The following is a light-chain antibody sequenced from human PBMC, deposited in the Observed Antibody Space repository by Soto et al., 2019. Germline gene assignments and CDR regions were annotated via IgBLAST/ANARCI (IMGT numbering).Light chain of an antibody. CDR2: EVS. V-gene: IGLV2-14*01. CDR3: RSYTSSNTYV. J-gene: IGLJ1*01. CDR1: SSDVGGYNY. Sequence: HSALPHPASVRGSPGELITISCTGTSSDVGGYNYVSWYQQHPGKAPKLMIYEVSNRPSGVSNRFSGSKSGNTASLTISGLQAEDEADYYCRSYTSSNTYVFGTGTKVTAL.